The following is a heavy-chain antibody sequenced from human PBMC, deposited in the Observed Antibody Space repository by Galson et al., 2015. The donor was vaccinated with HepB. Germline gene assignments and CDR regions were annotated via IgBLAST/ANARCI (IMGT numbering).Heavy chain of an antibody. Sequence: SLRLSCATSGFPFSDYGMHWVRQAPGKGLEWLAVIWYDGSQKFHEDSVEGRFTISRDNSKNMLFLQMDSLRVDDTAVYCCVRDSGLYGLDVWGQGTRVTVSS. CDR3: VRDSGLYGLDV. D-gene: IGHD6-19*01. CDR2: IWYDGSQK. CDR1: GFPFSDYG. J-gene: IGHJ6*02. V-gene: IGHV3-33*01.